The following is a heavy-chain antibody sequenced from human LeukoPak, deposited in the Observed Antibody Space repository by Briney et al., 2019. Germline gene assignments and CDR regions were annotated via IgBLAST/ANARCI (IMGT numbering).Heavy chain of an antibody. CDR1: GGSFNAYA. Sequence: SVKVSCKASGGSFNAYAISWVRQAPGQGLEWMGGIIPIFGTSNYAQKLQGRVTISTDESTSTAYMEVSSLRSEDTAIYYCARGLDASMETAYDYWGQGTLVSVSS. CDR3: ARGLDASMETAYDY. J-gene: IGHJ4*02. V-gene: IGHV1-69*05. CDR2: IIPIFGTS. D-gene: IGHD5-18*01.